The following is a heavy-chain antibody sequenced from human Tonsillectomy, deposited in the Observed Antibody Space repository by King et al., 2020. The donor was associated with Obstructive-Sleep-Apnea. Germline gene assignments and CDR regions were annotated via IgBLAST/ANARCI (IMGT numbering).Heavy chain of an antibody. CDR1: GGSISSYY. CDR3: ARLGVAAAGGGSFDY. Sequence: VQLQESGPGLVKPSETLSLTCTVSGGSISSYYWSWIRQPPGKGLEWIGYIYYSGNTNYNPSLKSRVTVSVDTSKNQFSLQLSSVTAADTAVYYCARLGVAAAGGGSFDYWGQGTLVTVSS. CDR2: IYYSGNT. D-gene: IGHD6-13*01. J-gene: IGHJ4*02. V-gene: IGHV4-59*08.